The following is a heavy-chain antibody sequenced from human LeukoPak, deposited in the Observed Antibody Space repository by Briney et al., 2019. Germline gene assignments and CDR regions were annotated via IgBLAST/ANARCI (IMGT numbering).Heavy chain of an antibody. CDR1: GFTFSSYA. J-gene: IGHJ6*02. CDR2: ISGSGDNT. Sequence: GGSLRLSCAASGFTFSSYAMSWVRQVPGKGLEWVSVISGSGDNTYYADSVKGRFTISRDNSKNTMYLQMNSLRAEDTATYYCAKDLALEGYYYGMDVWGQGTTVTVSS. CDR3: AKDLALEGYYYGMDV. D-gene: IGHD3-3*01. V-gene: IGHV3-23*01.